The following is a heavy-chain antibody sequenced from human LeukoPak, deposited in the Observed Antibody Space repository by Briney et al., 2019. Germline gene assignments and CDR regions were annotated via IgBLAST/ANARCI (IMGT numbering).Heavy chain of an antibody. V-gene: IGHV3-21*01. CDR1: GFTFSSYS. CDR2: ISSSSSYI. D-gene: IGHD2-2*01. Sequence: GGSLRLSCAASGFTFSSYSMNWVRQAPGKGLEWVSSISSSSSYIYYADSVKGRFTISRDNAKNSLYLQMNSLRAEDTAVYYCARDLKVPAAQPPFDYWGQGTLVTVSS. J-gene: IGHJ4*02. CDR3: ARDLKVPAAQPPFDY.